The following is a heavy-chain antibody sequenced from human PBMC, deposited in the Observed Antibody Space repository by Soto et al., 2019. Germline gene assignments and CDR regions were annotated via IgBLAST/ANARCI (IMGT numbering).Heavy chain of an antibody. CDR3: ARDAFYGDYGLD. CDR2: IYHSGST. V-gene: IGHV4-38-2*02. J-gene: IGHJ4*02. Sequence: SETLSLTCAVSGYSISSGYYWGWIRQPPGKGLEWIGSIYHSGSTYYNPSLKSRVTISVDTSKNQFSLKLSSVTAADTAVYYCARDAFYGDYGLDWGQGTLVTVSS. CDR1: GYSISSGYY. D-gene: IGHD4-17*01.